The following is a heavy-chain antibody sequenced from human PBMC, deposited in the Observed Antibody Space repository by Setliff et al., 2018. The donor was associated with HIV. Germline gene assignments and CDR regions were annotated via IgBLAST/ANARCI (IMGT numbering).Heavy chain of an antibody. CDR2: INSDGTST. J-gene: IGHJ6*03. CDR1: GFTFEDYG. Sequence: PGGSLRLSCAVSGFTFEDYGMSWVRQAPGKGLEWVSRINSDGTSTTYADSVKGRFTISRDNSKNTLFLQMNSLRAEDTAVYYCAKGRPPDYDYIWGTFYYYMDVWGKGTTVTVSS. V-gene: IGHV3-74*03. D-gene: IGHD3-16*01. CDR3: AKGRPPDYDYIWGTFYYYMDV.